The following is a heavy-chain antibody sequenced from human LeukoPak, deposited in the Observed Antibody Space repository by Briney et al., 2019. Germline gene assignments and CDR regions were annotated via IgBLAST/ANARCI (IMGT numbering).Heavy chain of an antibody. CDR2: IYTSGST. Sequence: PSETLSLTCTASGGSISSGSYYWSWIRQPAGKGLEWIGRIYTSGSTNYNPSLKSRVTISVDTSKNQFSLKLSSVTAADTAVYYCARAPIAGSGAFDIWGQGTMVTVSS. V-gene: IGHV4-61*02. D-gene: IGHD6-13*01. CDR1: GGSISSGSYY. CDR3: ARAPIAGSGAFDI. J-gene: IGHJ3*02.